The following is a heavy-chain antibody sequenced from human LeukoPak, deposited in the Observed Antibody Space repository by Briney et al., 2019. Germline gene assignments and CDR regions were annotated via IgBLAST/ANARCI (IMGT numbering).Heavy chain of an antibody. D-gene: IGHD3-22*01. J-gene: IGHJ4*02. CDR3: AGGPPEDTSSGY. CDR1: GYSFSTYD. V-gene: IGHV1-8*01. CDR2: MRPKKSDT. Sequence: ASVKVSCKAPGYSFSTYDINWVRQAPGQGLEWLGWMRPKKSDTGYARKFQDRVTLTWNISTDTAYMELNSLTPEDTAVYFCAGGPPEDTSSGYWGQGTLVTVSS.